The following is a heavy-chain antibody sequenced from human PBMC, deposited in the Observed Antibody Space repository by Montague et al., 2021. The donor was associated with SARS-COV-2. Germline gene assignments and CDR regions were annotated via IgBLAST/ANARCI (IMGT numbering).Heavy chain of an antibody. CDR2: INHSGST. Sequence: SETLSLTCAVYGGSFSGYYWSWIRQPPGKGLEWIGEINHSGSTNYNPSPKSRVTISVDTSKNQFSLKLSPVTAADTAVYYCARARQDVVVPALGIGAYYYYYYMDVWGKGTTVTVSS. D-gene: IGHD2-2*01. V-gene: IGHV4-34*01. J-gene: IGHJ6*03. CDR1: GGSFSGYY. CDR3: ARARQDVVVPALGIGAYYYYYYMDV.